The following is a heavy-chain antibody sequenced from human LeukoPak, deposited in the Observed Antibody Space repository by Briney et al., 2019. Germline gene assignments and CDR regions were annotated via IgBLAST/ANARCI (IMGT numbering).Heavy chain of an antibody. CDR3: SKDVGAVYYFDY. CDR1: TFTFSSYG. CDR2: ISYDGSNK. Sequence: AESLRLSCAASTFTFSSYGMHWVRQAPGNGLGWVAVISYDGSNKYYTDSVKGRFNISRDNAKDTLDLQMNSRRAVGTGVYYCSKDVGAVYYFDYWGQGTVVSVSS. V-gene: IGHV3-30*18. J-gene: IGHJ4*02. D-gene: IGHD2-15*01.